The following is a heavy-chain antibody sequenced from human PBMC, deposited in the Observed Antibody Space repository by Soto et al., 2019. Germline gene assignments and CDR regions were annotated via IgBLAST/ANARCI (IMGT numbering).Heavy chain of an antibody. Sequence: QVQLMQSGAEVKKPGASVKVSCKASGNTFTNYYIHWVRQAPGQGLEWMGTINPSGGHTTYAQKFLGRVTTTRATSTSTLYMELTSLRSEDTAVYYCARGGHVVVVTAAFDYWGQGTLVTVSS. V-gene: IGHV1-46*01. CDR3: ARGGHVVVVTAAFDY. CDR1: GNTFTNYY. J-gene: IGHJ4*02. D-gene: IGHD2-21*02. CDR2: INPSGGHT.